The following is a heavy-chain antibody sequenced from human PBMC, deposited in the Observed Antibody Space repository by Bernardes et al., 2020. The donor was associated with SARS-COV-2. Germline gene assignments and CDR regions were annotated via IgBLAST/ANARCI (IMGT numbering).Heavy chain of an antibody. CDR2: ISAYDGKT. CDR3: ARNSGGYSLPHY. Sequence: ASVKVSCKTSGYTFTNFGIIWVRQAPGQGLEWMGWISAYDGKTNYPQKFQGRVTLTTDTSTSAAYMELRSLTSDDTAVYYCARNSGGYSLPHYWGQGTPVTVSS. CDR1: GYTFTNFG. J-gene: IGHJ4*02. D-gene: IGHD1-26*01. V-gene: IGHV1-18*01.